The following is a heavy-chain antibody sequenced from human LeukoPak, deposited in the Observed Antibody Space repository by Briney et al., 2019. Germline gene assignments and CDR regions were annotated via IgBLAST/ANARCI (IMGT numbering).Heavy chain of an antibody. Sequence: GGSLRLSCAASGFTFSNYAMSWVRQAPGKGLEWVSVIYSGGSTYYADSVKGRFTISRDNSKNTLYLQMNSLRAEDTAVYYCAREPPREQWLHLRNYWGQGTLVTVSS. CDR3: AREPPREQWLHLRNY. CDR2: IYSGGST. CDR1: GFTFSNYA. V-gene: IGHV3-66*01. D-gene: IGHD6-19*01. J-gene: IGHJ4*02.